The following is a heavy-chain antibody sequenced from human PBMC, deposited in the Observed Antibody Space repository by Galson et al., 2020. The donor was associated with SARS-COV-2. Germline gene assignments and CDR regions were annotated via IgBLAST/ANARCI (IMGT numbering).Heavy chain of an antibody. CDR3: AVDGGPAAVTLGYFDY. CDR2: INPNSGGP. D-gene: IGHD3-16*01. J-gene: IGHJ4*02. CDR1: GSTFTGYY. Sequence: ASVKVSCKASGSTFTGYYMHWVRQAPGQGLAWMGWINPNSGGPNYAQKFQGRVTMTRDTSISTAYMELSRLRSDDTAVYYCAVDGGPAAVTLGYFDYWGQGTLVTVSS. V-gene: IGHV1-2*02.